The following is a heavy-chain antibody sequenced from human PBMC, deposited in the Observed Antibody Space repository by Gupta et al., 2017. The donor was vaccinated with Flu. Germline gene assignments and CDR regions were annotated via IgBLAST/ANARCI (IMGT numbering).Heavy chain of an antibody. D-gene: IGHD4-23*01. V-gene: IGHV4-39*01. CDR3: ARPGGGGDNPLLEAFDI. Sequence: QVQLLESGPGLVRSSETLSLTCNVSGGSITQSGTSWCWVGKTTGKGLEWLATTTYSGKTYNPSLGSRVTAFRDLSKNQFSLRLYSVTVEDTAVYYCARPGGGGDNPLLEAFDIWGQGLMVTFSS. CDR1: GGSITQSGTS. CDR2: TTYSGKT. J-gene: IGHJ3*02.